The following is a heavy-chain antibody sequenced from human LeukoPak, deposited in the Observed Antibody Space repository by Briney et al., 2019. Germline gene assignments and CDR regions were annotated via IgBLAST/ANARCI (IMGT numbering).Heavy chain of an antibody. CDR3: ARGPPHTGNYYPGDC. Sequence: GGSLRLSCTASGFTFGSYWMHWVRQAPGKGLVWVSRINGDGSVASDADSVKGRFTIFSDNAKNTLYHQMNSLRAEDTAVYYCARGPPHTGNYYPGDCWGQGTLVTVSS. J-gene: IGHJ4*02. D-gene: IGHD1-26*01. CDR2: INGDGSVA. V-gene: IGHV3-74*01. CDR1: GFTFGSYW.